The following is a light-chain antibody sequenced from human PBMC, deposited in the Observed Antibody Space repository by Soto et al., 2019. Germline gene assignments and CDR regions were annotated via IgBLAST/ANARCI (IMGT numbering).Light chain of an antibody. CDR1: QSVSSTY. CDR2: GAS. J-gene: IGKJ1*01. V-gene: IGKV3-20*01. Sequence: EIVLTQSPGTLSLSPGERATLSCRASQSVSSTYLIWYQQKPGQAPRLLIYGASSRATGVTDRFSGGGSGTDFTLTISRLEPEDFALYYCQHFVNSLTWTFGQGNKVAIK. CDR3: QHFVNSLTWT.